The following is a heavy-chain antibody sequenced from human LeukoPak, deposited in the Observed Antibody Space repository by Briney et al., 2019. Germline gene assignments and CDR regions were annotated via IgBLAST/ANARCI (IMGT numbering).Heavy chain of an antibody. CDR1: GGTFSSYA. CDR2: IIPILGIA. Sequence: SVKVSCKASGGTFSSYAISWVRQAPGQGLEWMGRIIPILGIANYAQKFQGRVTITADKSTSTAYMELSSLRSEDTAVYYCARVSTSNGGLKYWGQGTLVTVSS. D-gene: IGHD2-8*01. V-gene: IGHV1-69*04. CDR3: ARVSTSNGGLKY. J-gene: IGHJ4*02.